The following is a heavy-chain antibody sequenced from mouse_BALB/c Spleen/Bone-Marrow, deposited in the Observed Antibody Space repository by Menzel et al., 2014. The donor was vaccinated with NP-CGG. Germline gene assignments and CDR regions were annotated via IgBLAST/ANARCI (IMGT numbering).Heavy chain of an antibody. CDR1: GFTFTDYY. V-gene: IGHV7-3*02. J-gene: IGHJ4*01. Sequence: EVNVVESGGGLVQPGGSLRLSCATSGFTFTDYYMSWVRQPPGKALEWLGFIRNKANGYTTEYSASVKGRFTISRDNSQSLLYLQMITLRAQDSVTYFCARDDYYAMVCWGHRASVTISP. CDR2: IRNKANGYTT. CDR3: ARDDYYAMVC.